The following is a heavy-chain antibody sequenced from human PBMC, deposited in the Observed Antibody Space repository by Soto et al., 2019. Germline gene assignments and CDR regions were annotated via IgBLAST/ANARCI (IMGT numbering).Heavy chain of an antibody. CDR3: ARGGDYSPDY. V-gene: IGHV3-48*02. CDR1: GFIFSNYN. Sequence: GGALRLSCAASGFIFSNYNMNWVRQAPGKGLEWVSYISSSSSTTYYSDSVKGRFTISRDNAKNSLYLQMNSLRDDDTAVYYCARGGDYSPDYWGQGTLVTAPQ. D-gene: IGHD1-26*01. J-gene: IGHJ4*01. CDR2: ISSSSSTT.